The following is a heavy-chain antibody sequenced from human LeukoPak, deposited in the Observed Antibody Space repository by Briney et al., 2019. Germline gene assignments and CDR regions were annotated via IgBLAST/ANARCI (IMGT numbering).Heavy chain of an antibody. CDR1: RGFTFGTNW. D-gene: IGHD3-16*01. J-gene: IGHJ4*02. V-gene: IGHV3-7*03. CDR2: IKQDGSEK. Sequence: GGSLRLSCAASRGFTFGTNWMDWVRQAPGKGLEWVANIKQDGSEKNYVDSVKGRFIISRDNAKNSLYLQMNTLRADDTAVYYCARDGFGTGSNWGQGTLVTVSS. CDR3: ARDGFGTGSN.